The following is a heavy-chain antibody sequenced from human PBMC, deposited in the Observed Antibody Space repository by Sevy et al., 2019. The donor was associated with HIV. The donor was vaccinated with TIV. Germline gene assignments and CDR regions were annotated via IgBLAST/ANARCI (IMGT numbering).Heavy chain of an antibody. CDR1: GFTFSSYV. CDR3: HGDYDSSQLASYYYYGMDV. D-gene: IGHD3-22*01. Sequence: GGSLRLSCAASGFTFSSYVMSWVRQAPGKGLEWVSTIRRSGGSTYYADSVKGRFTISRDNSKNTLYFQMNSLRAEDTAVYYCHGDYDSSQLASYYYYGMDVWGQGSTVTVSS. V-gene: IGHV3-23*01. CDR2: IRRSGGST. J-gene: IGHJ6*02.